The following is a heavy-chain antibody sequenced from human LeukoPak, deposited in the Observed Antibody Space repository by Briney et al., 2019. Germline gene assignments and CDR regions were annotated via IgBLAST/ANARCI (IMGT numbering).Heavy chain of an antibody. J-gene: IGHJ4*01. CDR1: GFTFSSYG. V-gene: IGHV3-30*18. CDR3: AKEPRYYYDSSGYYDY. D-gene: IGHD3-22*01. Sequence: GGSLRLSCEASGFTFSSYGIHWVRQAPGKGLEWVAVISYDGSNKYYADSVKGRFTISRDNSKNTLYLQMNSLRAEDTAVYYCAKEPRYYYDSSGYYDYWGHGTLVTVSS. CDR2: ISYDGSNK.